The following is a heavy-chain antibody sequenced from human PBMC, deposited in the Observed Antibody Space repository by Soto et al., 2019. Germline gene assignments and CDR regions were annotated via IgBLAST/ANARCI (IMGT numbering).Heavy chain of an antibody. J-gene: IGHJ6*02. V-gene: IGHV3-30-3*01. CDR1: GFTFSSYD. CDR3: ARVLYSSSWDALYYYYYGMDV. Sequence: GGSLRLSCAASGFTFSSYDMNWVRQAPGKGLEWVAVISYDGSNKYYADSVKGRFTISRDNSKNTLYLQMNSLRAEDTAVYYCARVLYSSSWDALYYYYYGMDVWGQGTTVTGS. CDR2: ISYDGSNK. D-gene: IGHD6-13*01.